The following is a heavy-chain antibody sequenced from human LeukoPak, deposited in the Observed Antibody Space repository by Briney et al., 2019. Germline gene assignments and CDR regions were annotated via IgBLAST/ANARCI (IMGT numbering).Heavy chain of an antibody. CDR2: INHSGST. D-gene: IGHD3-22*01. J-gene: IGHJ3*02. CDR3: ARARYDSSGFDAFDI. CDR1: GGSFSGYY. Sequence: PSETLSLTCAVYGGSFSGYYWSWLRQPPGKGLEWIGEINHSGSTNYNPSLKSRVTISVDTSKNQFSLKLSSVTAADTAVYYCARARYDSSGFDAFDIWGQETMVTVSS. V-gene: IGHV4-34*01.